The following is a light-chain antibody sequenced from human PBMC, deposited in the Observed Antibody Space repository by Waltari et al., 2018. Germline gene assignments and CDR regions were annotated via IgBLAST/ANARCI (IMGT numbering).Light chain of an antibody. CDR3: CSYAGDSNFV. CDR2: EVT. CDR1: SSDVGSYRF. V-gene: IGLV2-23*02. Sequence: QSALTQPASVSGPPGQSITIPCPGTSSDVGSYRFFSWYQQCPGKAPKLILYEVTKRPSGVSNRFSGSKSGNTASLTIAGLQADDEADYYCCSYAGDSNFVFGTGTKVTVL. J-gene: IGLJ1*01.